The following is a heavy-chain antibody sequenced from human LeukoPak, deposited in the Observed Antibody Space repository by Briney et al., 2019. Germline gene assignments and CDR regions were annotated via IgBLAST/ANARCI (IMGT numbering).Heavy chain of an antibody. CDR1: GGSISSYY. Sequence: PSETLSLTCTVSGGSISSYYWSWIRQPPGKGLEWIGYIYYSGSTNYNPSLKSRVTISVDTSKNQFSLKLSSVTAADTAVYYCARKTHTAGMNAFDIWGQGTMVTVSS. D-gene: IGHD5-18*01. CDR3: ARKTHTAGMNAFDI. J-gene: IGHJ3*02. V-gene: IGHV4-59*01. CDR2: IYYSGST.